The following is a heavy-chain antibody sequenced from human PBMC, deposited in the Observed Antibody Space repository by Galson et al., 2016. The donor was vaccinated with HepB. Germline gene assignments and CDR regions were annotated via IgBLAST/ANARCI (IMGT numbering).Heavy chain of an antibody. D-gene: IGHD3-10*01. Sequence: CAISGDSVSNNFAAWVWIRQSPSRGLEWLGRTYYRSQWNYDYAVSVQSRLFITPDTSKNQFSLQLTSVTPEDTAVYYRARAIWLGRGMDVWGQGTTVTVSS. CDR3: ARAIWLGRGMDV. J-gene: IGHJ6*02. CDR2: TYYRSQWNY. CDR1: GDSVSNNFAA. V-gene: IGHV6-1*01.